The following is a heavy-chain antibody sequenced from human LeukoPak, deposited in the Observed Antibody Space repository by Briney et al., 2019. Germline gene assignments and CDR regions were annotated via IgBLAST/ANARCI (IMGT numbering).Heavy chain of an antibody. V-gene: IGHV2-5*02. CDR2: IYWDDDK. D-gene: IGHD3-9*01. CDR3: AHIPFYHILTGYYHFDY. J-gene: IGHJ4*02. Sequence: SGPTQVKPTQTLTLTCTFSGFSLSTSGVGVGWIRQPPGKALEWLALIYWDDDKRYSPSLKSSLTITKDTSKNQVVLTMTNMDPVDTATYYCAHIPFYHILTGYYHFDYWGQGTLVTVSS. CDR1: GFSLSTSGVG.